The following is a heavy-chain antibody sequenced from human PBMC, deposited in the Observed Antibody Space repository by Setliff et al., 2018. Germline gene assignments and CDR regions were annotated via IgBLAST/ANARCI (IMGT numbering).Heavy chain of an antibody. V-gene: IGHV1-18*01. J-gene: IGHJ4*02. Sequence: ASVKVSCKTSGYTFNDYGIAWVRQAPGQGPEWMGWISAHSGNAYYSPKLHGRVTLTTDTSTSTAYMELRSLESDDTAVYYCSRLVRFCIRTSCQRLSGGEFWGQGTLVTVSS. CDR1: GYTFNDYG. D-gene: IGHD3-3*01. CDR3: SRLVRFCIRTSCQRLSGGEF. CDR2: ISAHSGNA.